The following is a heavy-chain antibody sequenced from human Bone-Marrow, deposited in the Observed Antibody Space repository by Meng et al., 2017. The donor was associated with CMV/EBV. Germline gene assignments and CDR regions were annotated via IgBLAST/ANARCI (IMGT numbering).Heavy chain of an antibody. Sequence: GESLKISCAASGFTFSNAWMSWVRQAPGKGLEWGGRIKSKTDGGSTDYAAPVKGRFTISRDDSKNTLYLQMNSLKTEDTAVYYCTINGGDSCGQGTLVTVSS. D-gene: IGHD2-21*02. CDR2: IKSKTDGGST. CDR1: GFTFSNAW. J-gene: IGHJ4*02. CDR3: TINGGDS. V-gene: IGHV3-15*01.